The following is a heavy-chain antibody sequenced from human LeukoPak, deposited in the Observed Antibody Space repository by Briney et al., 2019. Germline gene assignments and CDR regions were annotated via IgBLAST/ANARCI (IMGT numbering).Heavy chain of an antibody. V-gene: IGHV3-23*01. Sequence: GGSLRLSCAVSGFAFGSFGMNWVRQAPGKGLEWVSGISPSGGGTYYADSVKGRFTISRDDSKNTLSLQMNSLRVEDTAVYYCAQDLAWGAFDHWGQGTLVTVSS. CDR3: AQDLAWGAFDH. D-gene: IGHD7-27*01. CDR1: GFAFGSFG. CDR2: ISPSGGGT. J-gene: IGHJ4*02.